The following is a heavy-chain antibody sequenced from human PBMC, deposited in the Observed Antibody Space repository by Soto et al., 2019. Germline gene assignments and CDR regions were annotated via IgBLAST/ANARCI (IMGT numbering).Heavy chain of an antibody. D-gene: IGHD3-3*01. CDR3: ARDLTLYVRFLEWSNDAFDI. Sequence: GESLKISCAASGFTFSSYSMNWVRQAPGKGLEWVSSISSSSSYIYYADSVKGRFTISRDNAKNSLYLQMNSLRAEDTAVYYCARDLTLYVRFLEWSNDAFDIWGQGTMVTVSS. J-gene: IGHJ3*02. CDR1: GFTFSSYS. V-gene: IGHV3-21*01. CDR2: ISSSSSYI.